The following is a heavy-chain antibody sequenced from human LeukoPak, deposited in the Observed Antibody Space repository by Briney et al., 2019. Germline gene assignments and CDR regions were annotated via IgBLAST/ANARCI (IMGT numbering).Heavy chain of an antibody. CDR2: ISAYNGNT. V-gene: IGHV1-18*01. CDR3: ARVGSGWSNDY. D-gene: IGHD6-19*01. CDR1: GYTFTSYG. Sequence: GASVKVSCKASGYTFTSYGISWARQAPGQGLEWMGWISAYNGNTNYAQKLQGRVTMTTDTSTSTAYMELRGLRSDDTAVYYCARVGSGWSNDYWGQEPWSPSPQ. J-gene: IGHJ4*01.